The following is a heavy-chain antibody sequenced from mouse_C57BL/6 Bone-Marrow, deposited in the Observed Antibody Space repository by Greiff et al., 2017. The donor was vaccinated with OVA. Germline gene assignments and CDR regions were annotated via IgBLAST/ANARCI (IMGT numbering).Heavy chain of an antibody. CDR3: ARGGYSNYDAMDY. D-gene: IGHD2-5*01. Sequence: VQLKESGGGLVQPGGSLKLSCAASGFTFSDYGMAWVRQAPKKGPEWVAFISNLAYSIYYADTVTGRFTISRENAKNTLYLEMSSLRSEDTAMYYCARGGYSNYDAMDYWGQGTSVTVSS. J-gene: IGHJ4*01. CDR2: ISNLAYSI. V-gene: IGHV5-15*01. CDR1: GFTFSDYG.